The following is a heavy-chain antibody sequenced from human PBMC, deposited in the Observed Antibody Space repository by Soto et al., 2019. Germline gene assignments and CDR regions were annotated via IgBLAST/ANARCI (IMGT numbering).Heavy chain of an antibody. J-gene: IGHJ4*02. Sequence: GGSLRLSCAASGFTFSSSWMSWVRQAPGKGLEWVAIIKQDGSEKHYGDSVKGRFTISRDNAKNLLHLQMNTLRAEDTALYYCARSAAGIDYWGQGTLVTVSS. D-gene: IGHD6-25*01. V-gene: IGHV3-7*05. CDR3: ARSAAGIDY. CDR2: IKQDGSEK. CDR1: GFTFSSSW.